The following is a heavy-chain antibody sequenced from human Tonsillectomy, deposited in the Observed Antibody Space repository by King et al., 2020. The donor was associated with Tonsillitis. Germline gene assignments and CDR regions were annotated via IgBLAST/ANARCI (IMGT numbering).Heavy chain of an antibody. CDR2: IYYSGST. CDR1: GGSISSGGYY. Sequence: VQLQESGPGLVKPSQTLSLTCTVSGGSISSGGYYWSWIRQHPGKGLEWIGYIYYSGSTYYNPSLTSRVTISVDTSKNQFSLKLSSVTAADTAVYYCASGSITIFGVVTTLDYWGQGTLVTVSS. J-gene: IGHJ4*02. CDR3: ASGSITIFGVVTTLDY. D-gene: IGHD3-3*01. V-gene: IGHV4-31*03.